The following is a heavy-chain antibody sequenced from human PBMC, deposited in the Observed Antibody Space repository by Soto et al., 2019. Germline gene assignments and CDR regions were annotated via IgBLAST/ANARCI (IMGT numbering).Heavy chain of an antibody. D-gene: IGHD5-18*01. Sequence: SGPTLVNPTQTLTLTCTFSGFSLSTSGVGVGWIRQPPGKALEWLALIYWDDDKRYSPSLKSRLTISKDTSKNQVVLTMTNMDPVDTATYYCAHKGGSHSYGPGIFDAWGQGTLVTVSS. CDR3: AHKGGSHSYGPGIFDA. CDR1: GFSLSTSGVG. V-gene: IGHV2-5*02. CDR2: IYWDDDK. J-gene: IGHJ4*02.